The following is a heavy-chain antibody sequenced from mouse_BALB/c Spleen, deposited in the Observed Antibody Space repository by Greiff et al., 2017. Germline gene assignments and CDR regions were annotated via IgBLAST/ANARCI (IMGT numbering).Heavy chain of an antibody. CDR3: ARGRYGGYAMDY. CDR1: GYTFTDYN. J-gene: IGHJ4*01. V-gene: IGHV1S29*02. D-gene: IGHD2-14*01. Sequence: EVKLMESGAELVRPGASVKISCKASGYTFTDYNMHWVKQSHGKSLEWIGYIYPYNGGTGYNQKFKSKATLTVDNSSSTAYMELRSLTSEDSAVYYCARGRYGGYAMDYWGQGTSVTVSS. CDR2: IYPYNGGT.